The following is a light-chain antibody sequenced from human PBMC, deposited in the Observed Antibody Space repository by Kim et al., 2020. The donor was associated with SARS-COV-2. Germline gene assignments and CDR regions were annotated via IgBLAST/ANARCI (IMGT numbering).Light chain of an antibody. CDR3: QHRRTWPLT. CDR2: DAS. J-gene: IGKJ2*01. Sequence: EIVLTQSPATLSLSPGERATLSCRASQYIDNWLAWYQQKPGQVPRLLIYDASNRATGIPAGFSGSGSGTDFTLTISSLEPEDFAVYYCQHRRTWPLTFGQGTKLEI. CDR1: QYIDNW. V-gene: IGKV3-11*01.